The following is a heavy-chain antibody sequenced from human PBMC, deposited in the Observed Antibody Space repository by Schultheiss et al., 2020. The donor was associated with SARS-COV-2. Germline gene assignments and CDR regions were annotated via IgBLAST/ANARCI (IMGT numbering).Heavy chain of an antibody. Sequence: SVKVSCKASGYTFTSYGISWVRQAPGQGLEWMGGIIPIFGTANYAQKFQGRVTITADESTSTAYMELSSLRSEDTAVYYCARDHYMSQQLGYWGQGTLVTVSS. CDR2: IIPIFGTA. V-gene: IGHV1-69*13. CDR3: ARDHYMSQQLGY. CDR1: GYTFTSYG. J-gene: IGHJ4*02. D-gene: IGHD6-13*01.